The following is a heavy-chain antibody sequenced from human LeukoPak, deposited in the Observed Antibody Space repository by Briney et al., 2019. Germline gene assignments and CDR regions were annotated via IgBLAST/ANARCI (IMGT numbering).Heavy chain of an antibody. Sequence: PGGSLRLSCAASGFTFDDYGMSWVRQAPGKGLEWVSGINWNGGSTGYADSVKGRFTISRDNAKNSLYLQMNSLRAEDTALYHCARHNYGGNSYYYYYYMDVWGKGTTDTISS. V-gene: IGHV3-20*01. CDR2: INWNGGST. D-gene: IGHD4-23*01. CDR3: ARHNYGGNSYYYYYYMDV. CDR1: GFTFDDYG. J-gene: IGHJ6*03.